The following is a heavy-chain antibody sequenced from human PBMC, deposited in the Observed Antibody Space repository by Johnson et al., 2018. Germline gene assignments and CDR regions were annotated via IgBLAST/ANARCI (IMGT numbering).Heavy chain of an antibody. V-gene: IGHV4-59*12. Sequence: QVQLQESGPGLVKPSETLSLTCGVSGTSIRSNYWTWIRQPPGKGLECIGYIYYSGNTNYNPSLKSRVTIPVDTSKNTLNLQLNSLRDEDPAVYYCAKVATPQKAVLAEYFQHWGQGTLVTVSS. CDR2: IYYSGNT. J-gene: IGHJ1*01. CDR3: AKVATPQKAVLAEYFQH. CDR1: GTSIRSNY. D-gene: IGHD2-15*01.